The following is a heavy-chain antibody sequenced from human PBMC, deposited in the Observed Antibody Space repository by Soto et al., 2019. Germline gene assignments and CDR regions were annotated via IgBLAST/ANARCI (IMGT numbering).Heavy chain of an antibody. D-gene: IGHD2-2*01. CDR1: GDSVSSNSAA. V-gene: IGHV6-1*01. Sequence: SQTLSLTCAISGDSVSSNSAAWNWIRQSPSRGLEWLGRTYYRSKWYNDYAVSVKSRITINPDTSKNQFSLQLNSVTPEDTAVYYCARGETGYCISTSCYYHYYGMDVWGQGTTVTVSS. CDR3: ARGETGYCISTSCYYHYYGMDV. CDR2: TYYRSKWYN. J-gene: IGHJ6*02.